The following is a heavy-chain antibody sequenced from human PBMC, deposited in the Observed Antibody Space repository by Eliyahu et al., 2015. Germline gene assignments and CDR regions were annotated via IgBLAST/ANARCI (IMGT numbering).Heavy chain of an antibody. D-gene: IGHD3-10*01. V-gene: IGHV3-23*01. CDR2: ISGSGGSX. Sequence: EVQLLESGGGLVQPGGSLRLSXAASXFTFSSYAMSWVRQAPGKGLEWVSAISGSGGSXDYADSVKGRFTISRDNSKNTLYLQMNSLRAEDTAVYYCAKSPHYYGSGSPFDYWGQGTLVTVSS. CDR3: AKSPHYYGSGSPFDY. J-gene: IGHJ4*02. CDR1: XFTFSSYA.